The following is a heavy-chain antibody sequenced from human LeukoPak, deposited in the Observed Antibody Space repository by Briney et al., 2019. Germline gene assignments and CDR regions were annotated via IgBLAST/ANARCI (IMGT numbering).Heavy chain of an antibody. J-gene: IGHJ4*02. D-gene: IGHD6-19*01. CDR3: ARRPYSSGWYGRYFDY. CDR2: INHSGST. V-gene: IGHV4-34*01. Sequence: SETLSLTCAVYGGSFSGYYWSWIRQPPGKGLEWIGEINHSGSTTYNPSLKSRVTISVDTSKNQFSLKLSSVTAADTAVYYCARRPYSSGWYGRYFDYWGQGTLVTVSS. CDR1: GGSFSGYY.